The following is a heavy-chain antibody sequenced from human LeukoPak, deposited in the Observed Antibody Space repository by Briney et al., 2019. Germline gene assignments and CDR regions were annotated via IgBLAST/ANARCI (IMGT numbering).Heavy chain of an antibody. CDR3: ARDGNIVLMVYAIPYYFDY. CDR2: ISSSSSYI. D-gene: IGHD2-8*01. CDR1: GFTVSSNY. V-gene: IGHV3-21*01. J-gene: IGHJ4*02. Sequence: PGGSLRLSCAASGFTVSSNYMSWVRQAPGKGLEWVSSISSSSSYIYYADSVKGRFTISRDNAKNSLYLQMNSLRAEDTAVYYCARDGNIVLMVYAIPYYFDYWGQGTLVTVSS.